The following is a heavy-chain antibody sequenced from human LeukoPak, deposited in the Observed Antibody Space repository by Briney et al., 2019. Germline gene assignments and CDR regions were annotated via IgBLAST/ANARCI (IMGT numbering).Heavy chain of an antibody. D-gene: IGHD3-22*01. Sequence: PGGSLRLSCAASGFSLGSYGLSWVRQTPGKGLQWVSYISGNGGTTHYADSVEGRFTISRDNAKNSLYLQMSSLRAEDTAVYYCARDLDSGNYFFAYWGQGTPVTVSS. CDR1: GFSLGSYG. V-gene: IGHV3-48*04. J-gene: IGHJ4*02. CDR2: ISGNGGTT. CDR3: ARDLDSGNYFFAY.